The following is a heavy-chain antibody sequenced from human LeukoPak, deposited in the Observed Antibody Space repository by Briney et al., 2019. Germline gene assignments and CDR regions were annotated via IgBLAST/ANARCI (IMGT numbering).Heavy chain of an antibody. J-gene: IGHJ4*02. CDR3: TRDPDTSSKVDY. Sequence: GGSLGLSCATSGFTFSDYYMSWIRHAPGKGLEWVSYISSSGSPLYYADSVKGRFTISRDNANNSVFLQMNSLRAEDTAVYYCTRDPDTSSKVDYWGQGALVTVSS. CDR2: ISSSGSPL. V-gene: IGHV3-11*01. D-gene: IGHD6-6*01. CDR1: GFTFSDYY.